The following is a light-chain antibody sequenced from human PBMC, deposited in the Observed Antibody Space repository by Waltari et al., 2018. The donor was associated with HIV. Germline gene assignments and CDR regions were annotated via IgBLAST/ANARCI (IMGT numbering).Light chain of an antibody. CDR3: GSSTNSNIVL. V-gene: IGLV2-14*01. CDR2: DVT. CDR1: NNAIGPDKS. Sequence: QSALTQTASVSASPGQPITISSTGINNAIGPDKSVPWYQQTPGKVPKLLIYDVTNRPAGVSGRFSGSKSVNTASLTISWLQPDDEADYYCGSSTNSNIVLFGGGTKLTVL. J-gene: IGLJ2*01.